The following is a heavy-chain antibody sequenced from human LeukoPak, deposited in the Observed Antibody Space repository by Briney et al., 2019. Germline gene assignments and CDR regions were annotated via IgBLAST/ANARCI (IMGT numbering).Heavy chain of an antibody. CDR2: ISVRSNYI. J-gene: IGHJ4*02. CDR3: VRLRRNSDTSGFYYYYDY. Sequence: GGSLRLSCAASGYTFSSYSINWVRQAPGKGLEWVSSISVRSNYIYYADSVRGRLSISRDDARDSLYLQMNSLRAEDTAVYYCVRLRRNSDTSGFYYYYDYWGQGTLVTVSS. CDR1: GYTFSSYS. V-gene: IGHV3-21*01. D-gene: IGHD3-22*01.